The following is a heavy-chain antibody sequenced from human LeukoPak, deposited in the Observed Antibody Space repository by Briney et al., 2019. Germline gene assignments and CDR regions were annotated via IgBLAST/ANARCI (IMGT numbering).Heavy chain of an antibody. CDR2: ITGSGEST. Sequence: PGGSLRLSCAASGFTFSTYAMTWVRQAPGKGLEWVSGITGSGESTYYADSVKGRFTISRDNSKNTMYLQMNSLRAEDTAVYYCARLYPLVSISTYHYHPLDVWGQGTSVTVS. CDR1: GFTFSTYA. V-gene: IGHV3-23*01. D-gene: IGHD2-8*02. CDR3: ARLYPLVSISTYHYHPLDV. J-gene: IGHJ6*02.